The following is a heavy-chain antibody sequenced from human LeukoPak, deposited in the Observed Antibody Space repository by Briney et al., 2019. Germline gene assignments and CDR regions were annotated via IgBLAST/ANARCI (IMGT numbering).Heavy chain of an antibody. V-gene: IGHV3-11*04. CDR2: ISSSGDTI. Sequence: GGSLRLSCAASGFTFSDYYMSWIRQAPGKGLEWISYISSSGDTIFYADSVKGRFTISRDNVKNSLYLQMNSLRADDTAVYYCARSGYSYGPSIRYFDYWGQGTLVTVSS. J-gene: IGHJ4*02. D-gene: IGHD5-18*01. CDR1: GFTFSDYY. CDR3: ARSGYSYGPSIRYFDY.